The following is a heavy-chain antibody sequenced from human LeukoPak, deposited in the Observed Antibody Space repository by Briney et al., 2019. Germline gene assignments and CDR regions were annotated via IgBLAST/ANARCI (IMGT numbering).Heavy chain of an antibody. J-gene: IGHJ4*02. Sequence: KSSETLSLTCTVSGGSISSYYWSWIRQPPGEGLEWIGYIYYSGSTNYNPSLKSRVTISVDTSKNQFSLKLSSVTAADTAVYYCARGGGSYPYYFDYWGQGTLVTVSS. D-gene: IGHD1-26*01. CDR3: ARGGGSYPYYFDY. CDR2: IYYSGST. CDR1: GGSISSYY. V-gene: IGHV4-59*01.